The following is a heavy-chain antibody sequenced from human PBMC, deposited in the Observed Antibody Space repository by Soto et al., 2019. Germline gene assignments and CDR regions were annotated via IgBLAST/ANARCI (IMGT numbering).Heavy chain of an antibody. Sequence: ASVKVSCKVSGYTLTELSMHWVRQAPGKGLEWMGGFDPEDGETINAQKFQGRVTMTEDTSTDTAYMELSSLGSEDTAVYYCATLDIVVVPGTYYMDVWGKGTTVTVSS. CDR1: GYTLTELS. J-gene: IGHJ6*03. D-gene: IGHD2-2*03. CDR2: FDPEDGET. V-gene: IGHV1-24*01. CDR3: ATLDIVVVPGTYYMDV.